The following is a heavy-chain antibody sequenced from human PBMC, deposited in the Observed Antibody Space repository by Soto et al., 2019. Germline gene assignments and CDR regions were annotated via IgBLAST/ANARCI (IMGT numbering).Heavy chain of an antibody. V-gene: IGHV3-23*01. CDR3: AKDAETYSGGWVPGVRWFDP. CDR2: ISGSGGST. CDR1: GFTFSSYA. D-gene: IGHD6-19*01. J-gene: IGHJ5*02. Sequence: EVQLLESGGGLVQPGGSLRLSCAASGFTFSSYAMSWVRQAPGKGLEWVSAISGSGGSTYYADSVKGRFTISRDNSKNQVYLQMNRLRAEDTAVYYCAKDAETYSGGWVPGVRWFDPWGQGTLVTVSS.